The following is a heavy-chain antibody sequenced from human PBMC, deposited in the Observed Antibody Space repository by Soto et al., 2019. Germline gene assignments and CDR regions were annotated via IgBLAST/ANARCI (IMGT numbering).Heavy chain of an antibody. Sequence: SETLSLTCIVSGGSITSYYWSWIRQPPGKGLEWIGYFYYSGSTNYNPSLKSRVTISVDTSKNQFSLKLSSVTAADTAVYYCARGHDSRDYYSYYYGMDVWGQGTTVTVSS. D-gene: IGHD3-22*01. V-gene: IGHV4-59*01. CDR2: FYYSGST. CDR1: GGSITSYY. J-gene: IGHJ6*02. CDR3: ARGHDSRDYYSYYYGMDV.